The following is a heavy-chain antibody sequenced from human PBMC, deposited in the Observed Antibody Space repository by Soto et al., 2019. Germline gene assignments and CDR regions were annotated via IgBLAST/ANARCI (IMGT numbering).Heavy chain of an antibody. Sequence: SETLSLTCIVSGGSITSYYWSWIRQPPGKGLEWIGYFYYSGSTNYNPSLKSRVTISVDTSKNQFSLKLSSVTAADTAVYYCARGHDSRDYYSYYYGMDVWGQGTTVTVSS. D-gene: IGHD3-22*01. V-gene: IGHV4-59*01. CDR2: FYYSGST. CDR1: GGSITSYY. J-gene: IGHJ6*02. CDR3: ARGHDSRDYYSYYYGMDV.